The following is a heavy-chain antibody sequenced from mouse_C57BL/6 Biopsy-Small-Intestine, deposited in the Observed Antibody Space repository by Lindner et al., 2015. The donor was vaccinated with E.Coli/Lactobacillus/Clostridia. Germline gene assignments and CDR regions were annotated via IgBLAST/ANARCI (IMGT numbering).Heavy chain of an antibody. CDR1: GYTFTGYW. D-gene: IGHD1-1*01. CDR3: SRRGDYYGSSYYAMDY. CDR2: ILPGSGSP. Sequence: VQLQESGAELMKPGASVKLSCKATGYTFTGYWIEWVKQRPGHGLEWIGEILPGSGSPDYNEKFKGKATFTADSSSNTAYMQLSSLTAEDSAIYYCSRRGDYYGSSYYAMDYWGQGTSVTVSS. J-gene: IGHJ4*01. V-gene: IGHV1-9*01.